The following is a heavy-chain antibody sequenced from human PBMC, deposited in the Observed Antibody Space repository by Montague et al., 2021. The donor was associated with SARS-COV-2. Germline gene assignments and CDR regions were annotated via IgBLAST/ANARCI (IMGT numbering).Heavy chain of an antibody. V-gene: IGHV3-30-3*01. CDR3: AREGYSYGGGYFDY. CDR2: ISYDGSNK. CDR1: GFTFSSYA. Sequence: SLRLSCAASGFTFSSYAMHWVRQAPDKGLEWVAVISYDGSNKYYADSVKGRFTISRDNSKNTLYLQMNSLRAEDTAVYYCAREGYSYGGGYFDYWGQGTLVTVSS. J-gene: IGHJ4*02. D-gene: IGHD5-18*01.